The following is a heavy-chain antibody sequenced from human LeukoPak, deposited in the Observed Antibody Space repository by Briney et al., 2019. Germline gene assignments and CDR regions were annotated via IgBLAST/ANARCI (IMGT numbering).Heavy chain of an antibody. CDR3: ARVFSGVLDY. CDR1: GGSISSSSYY. D-gene: IGHD3-10*02. CDR2: IYYSGST. V-gene: IGHV4-39*07. Sequence: PSETLSLTCTVSGGSISSSSYYWGWIRQPPGKGLEWIGSIYYSGSTYYNPSLKSRVTISVDTSKNQFSLKLSSVTAADTAVYYCARVFSGVLDYWGQGTLVTVSS. J-gene: IGHJ4*02.